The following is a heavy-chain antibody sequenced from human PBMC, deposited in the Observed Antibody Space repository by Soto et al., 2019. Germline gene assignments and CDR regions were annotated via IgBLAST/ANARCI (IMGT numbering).Heavy chain of an antibody. Sequence: SETLSLTCTVSGDSISSYYWSWIRQPPGKGLEWIGYIYYSGSTNYNPSLKSRVTISGDTSKNQFSLKLSSVTAADTAVYYCARSFSVAAAGPFDYWGQGTLVTVSS. V-gene: IGHV4-59*12. CDR3: ARSFSVAAAGPFDY. J-gene: IGHJ4*02. CDR1: GDSISSYY. CDR2: IYYSGST. D-gene: IGHD6-13*01.